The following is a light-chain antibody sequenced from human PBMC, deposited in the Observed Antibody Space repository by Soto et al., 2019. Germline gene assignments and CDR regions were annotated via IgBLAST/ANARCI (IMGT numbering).Light chain of an antibody. Sequence: IELTQSPSSLSSSVGERATITCRASQNVVRYLSWYQRKPGKAPGLLIYDASTWASGIPARFRGSGSGTDFTLTISRLEPEDFAVYYCQQYSSAPLTFGQGTKVDIK. J-gene: IGKJ1*01. CDR3: QQYSSAPLT. V-gene: IGKV3-11*01. CDR1: QNVVRY. CDR2: DAS.